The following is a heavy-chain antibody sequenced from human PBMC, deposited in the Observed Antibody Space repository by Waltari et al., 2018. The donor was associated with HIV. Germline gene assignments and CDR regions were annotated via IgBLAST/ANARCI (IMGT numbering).Heavy chain of an antibody. J-gene: IGHJ4*02. V-gene: IGHV3-53*02. CDR3: ARGREYSYGPVSY. Sequence: EVQVVETGGGLIQPGGSLRLSCAASGSSVSTTYMSWVRQAPGTGLEWVSVIYSDGDTSYGDSVKGRFTMSRDNSKNTVFLQMNSLRVEDTAVYYCARGREYSYGPVSYWGQGALVTVSS. CDR2: IYSDGDT. D-gene: IGHD5-18*01. CDR1: GSSVSTTY.